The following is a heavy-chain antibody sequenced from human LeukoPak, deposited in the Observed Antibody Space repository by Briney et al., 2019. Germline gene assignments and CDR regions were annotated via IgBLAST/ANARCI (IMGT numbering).Heavy chain of an antibody. CDR1: GFTFSSYA. V-gene: IGHV3-23*01. J-gene: IGHJ4*02. D-gene: IGHD3-22*01. CDR2: ISGSGGST. CDR3: AKSSLPQYYYDSSGYLDY. Sequence: PGGSLRLSCAASGFTFSSYAMSWVRQAPGKGLEWVSAISGSGGSTYYADSVKGRSTISRDNSKNTLYLQMNSLRAEDTAVYYCAKSSLPQYYYDSSGYLDYWGQGTLVTVSS.